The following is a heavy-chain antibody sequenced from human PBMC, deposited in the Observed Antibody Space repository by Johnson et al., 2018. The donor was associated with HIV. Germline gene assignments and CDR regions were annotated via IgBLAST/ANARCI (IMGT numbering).Heavy chain of an antibody. J-gene: IGHJ3*01. CDR1: GFTFSNAW. CDR3: ARGLRESSGHPFAFDF. Sequence: VQLVESGGGLVQPGGSLRLSCAASGFTFSNAWMSWVRQAPGKGLEWVSGINWNGGTTSYEDSVKGRFTASRDNANNSLYLQMNGLRDEDTALYYCARGLRESSGHPFAFDFWGHGTMVTVSS. D-gene: IGHD3-22*01. CDR2: INWNGGTT. V-gene: IGHV3-20*04.